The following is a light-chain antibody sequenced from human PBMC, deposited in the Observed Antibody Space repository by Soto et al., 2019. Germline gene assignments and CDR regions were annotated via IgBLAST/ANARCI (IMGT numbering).Light chain of an antibody. Sequence: QSALTQPASVSGSPGQSITISCTGTSSDVGGYNYVSWYQQHPGKATKLMIYDVSNRPSGVSNRFSGSKSVNTASLTSSGLQAEDESDYYCSSYTSSSTLDVVFGGGTKLTVL. CDR3: SSYTSSSTLDVV. J-gene: IGLJ2*01. CDR1: SSDVGGYNY. CDR2: DVS. V-gene: IGLV2-14*01.